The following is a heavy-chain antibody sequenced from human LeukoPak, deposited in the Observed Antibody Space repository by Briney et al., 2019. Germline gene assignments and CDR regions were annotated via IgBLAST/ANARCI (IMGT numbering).Heavy chain of an antibody. D-gene: IGHD2-21*02. V-gene: IGHV3-74*03. CDR1: GLTFSGDW. J-gene: IGHJ4*02. CDR2: IIGDGTGT. CDR3: AGDLRCNGGHCLAF. Sequence: GGSLRLSCAASGLTFSGDWMHWVRQAPGKGLVWVSHIIGDGTGTTYADSVKGRFTISRDNAKNTLYLQMNSLRAEDTAVYYCAGDLRCNGGHCLAFWGQGTLVTVSS.